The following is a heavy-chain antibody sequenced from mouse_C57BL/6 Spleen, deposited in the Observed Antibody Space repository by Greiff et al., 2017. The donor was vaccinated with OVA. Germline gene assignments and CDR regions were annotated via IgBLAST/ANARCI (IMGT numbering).Heavy chain of an antibody. CDR2: IDPSDSYT. CDR3: ARSGYYGSSSLAY. J-gene: IGHJ3*01. CDR1: GYTFTSYW. V-gene: IGHV1-69*01. D-gene: IGHD1-1*01. Sequence: VQLQQPGAELVMPGASVKLSCKASGYTFTSYWMHWVKQRPGQGLEWIGEIDPSDSYTNYNQKFKGKSTLTVDKSSSTAYMQLSSLTSEDSAVYYCARSGYYGSSSLAYWGQGTLVTVSA.